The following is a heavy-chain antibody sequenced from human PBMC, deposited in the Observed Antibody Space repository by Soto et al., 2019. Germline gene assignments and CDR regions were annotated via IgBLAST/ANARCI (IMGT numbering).Heavy chain of an antibody. J-gene: IGHJ5*02. CDR3: ARGLYYYDSSAYYSP. V-gene: IGHV3-21*01. CDR2: ISSSSSYI. D-gene: IGHD3-22*01. Sequence: EVQLVESGGGLVKPGGSLRLSCAASGFTFSSYSMNWVRQAPGKGLEWVSSISSSSSYIYYADSVKGRFTISRDNAKNSLXLQMNSLRAEDTAVYYCARGLYYYDSSAYYSPWGQGTLVTVSS. CDR1: GFTFSSYS.